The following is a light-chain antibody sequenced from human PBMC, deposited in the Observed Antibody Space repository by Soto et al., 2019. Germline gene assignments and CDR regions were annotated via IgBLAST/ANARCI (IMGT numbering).Light chain of an antibody. J-gene: IGKJ1*01. CDR2: DAT. CDR3: QQSDVSPRT. CDR1: QSISSY. V-gene: IGKV1-39*01. Sequence: DIQMTQSPSSLSASVGDRVTITCRASQSISSYLNWYQQRPGKAPNLLIYDATRLHSGVAPRFSGSGYGTDFTLTITSLQLEDFATYYCQQSDVSPRTFGQGTKVEIK.